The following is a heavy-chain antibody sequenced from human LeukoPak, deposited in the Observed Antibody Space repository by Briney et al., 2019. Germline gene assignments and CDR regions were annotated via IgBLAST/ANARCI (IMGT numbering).Heavy chain of an antibody. CDR1: GFTFSSYG. CDR2: ISYDGSNK. CDR3: AKDSVSSWKGDFDY. V-gene: IGHV3-30*18. J-gene: IGHJ4*02. D-gene: IGHD6-13*01. Sequence: GRSLRLSCAASGFTFSSYGMHWVRQAPGKGLEWVAVISYDGSNKYYADSVKGRFTISRDNSKNTLYLQMNSLRAEDTAVYYCAKDSVSSWKGDFDYWGQGTLVTVSS.